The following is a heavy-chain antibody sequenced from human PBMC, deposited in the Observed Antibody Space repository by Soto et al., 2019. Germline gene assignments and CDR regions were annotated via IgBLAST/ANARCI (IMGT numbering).Heavy chain of an antibody. D-gene: IGHD6-13*01. CDR2: ISGSGDKT. CDR3: AKDGKIAEAGTWVKYFDY. CDR1: GFTFSSYA. J-gene: IGHJ4*02. V-gene: IGHV3-23*01. Sequence: GESLKISCAASGFTFSSYAMSWVRQAPGKGLEWVSAISGSGDKTYYADSVKGRITISRDNSKNTLYLQMNSLRAEDTAVYYCAKDGKIAEAGTWVKYFDYWGQGTLVTVSS.